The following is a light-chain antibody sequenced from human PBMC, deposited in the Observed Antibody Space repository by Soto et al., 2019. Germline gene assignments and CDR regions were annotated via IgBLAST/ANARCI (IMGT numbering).Light chain of an antibody. CDR2: GAS. V-gene: IGKV3-20*01. J-gene: IGKJ3*01. CDR1: QSFRSSY. CDR3: QQYGNSVFT. Sequence: EIVLTQSPGTLSLSPGERATLSCRASQSFRSSYLTWYHQKPGQAPRLLIFGASSRATGTPDRISGSGSGPDYTLTINRLEPEDFGVYYCQQYGNSVFTFGPGTTVEIK.